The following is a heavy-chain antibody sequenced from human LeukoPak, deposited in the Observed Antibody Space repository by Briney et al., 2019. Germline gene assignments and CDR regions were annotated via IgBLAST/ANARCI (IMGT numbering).Heavy chain of an antibody. D-gene: IGHD3-22*01. CDR3: ARSGDGAYYYDSSGYRTLDY. CDR2: IYPGDSDT. V-gene: IGHV5-51*01. Sequence: GESLKISCKGSGYSFTSYWIGWVRQMPGKGLEWMGIIYPGDSDTRYSPSFQGQVTFSADKSISTAYLQWSSLKASDTAMYYCARSGDGAYYYDSSGYRTLDYWGQGTLVTVSS. CDR1: GYSFTSYW. J-gene: IGHJ4*02.